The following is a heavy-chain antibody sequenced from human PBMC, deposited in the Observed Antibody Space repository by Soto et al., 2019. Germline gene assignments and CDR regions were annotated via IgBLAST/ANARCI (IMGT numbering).Heavy chain of an antibody. V-gene: IGHV1-69*06. Sequence: SVKVSCKASGCTFSSYAISWVRQAPGQGLEWMGGIIPIFGTANYAQKFQGRVTITADKSTSTAYMELSSLRSEDTAVYYCARGGYSYHGLYFDYWGQGTLVTVSS. D-gene: IGHD5-18*01. J-gene: IGHJ4*02. CDR3: ARGGYSYHGLYFDY. CDR1: GCTFSSYA. CDR2: IIPIFGTA.